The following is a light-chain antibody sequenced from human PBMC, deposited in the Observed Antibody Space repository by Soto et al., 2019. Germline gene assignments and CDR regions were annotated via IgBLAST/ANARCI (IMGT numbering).Light chain of an antibody. Sequence: DILLTQFPSFLSASVGDRVTITCRASQGINTYLAWYQQKPGKAPKLLIYGASTLQSGVPSRFSGSGSGTEFTLTISTLQPEDFAAYYCQQGKTYPQVTFGGGTKVEIK. CDR2: GAS. CDR1: QGINTY. V-gene: IGKV1-9*01. J-gene: IGKJ4*01. CDR3: QQGKTYPQVT.